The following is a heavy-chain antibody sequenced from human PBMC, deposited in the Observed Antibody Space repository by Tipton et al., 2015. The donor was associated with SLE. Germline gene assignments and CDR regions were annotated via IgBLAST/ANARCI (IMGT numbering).Heavy chain of an antibody. V-gene: IGHV4-61*02. CDR2: IYTSGNT. Sequence: TLSLTCTVSGGSISSGNYYWNWIRQPAGKGLEWIGRIYTSGNTNYNPSLKSRVTISVDTSKTHFSLRLNSVTAADTAVYYCARGGLGSDPRGSIYFGSWGQGTLVTVSS. CDR3: ARGGLGSDPRGSIYFGS. J-gene: IGHJ4*02. CDR1: GGSISSGNYY. D-gene: IGHD7-27*01.